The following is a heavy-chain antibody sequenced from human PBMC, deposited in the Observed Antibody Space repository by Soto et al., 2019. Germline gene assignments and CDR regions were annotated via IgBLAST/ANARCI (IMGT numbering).Heavy chain of an antibody. J-gene: IGHJ6*02. CDR3: ARDPAGSTRPYYYGMDV. CDR2: ISSRNSFI. Sequence: GGSLRLSCAASGFTFNTYSMNWVRQAPGKGLEWVSFISSRNSFIYYADSVGGRFTISRDNAKNSVFLQMNSLRVEDTAVYYCARDPAGSTRPYYYGMDVWGQGTTVTVSS. D-gene: IGHD2-2*01. V-gene: IGHV3-21*01. CDR1: GFTFNTYS.